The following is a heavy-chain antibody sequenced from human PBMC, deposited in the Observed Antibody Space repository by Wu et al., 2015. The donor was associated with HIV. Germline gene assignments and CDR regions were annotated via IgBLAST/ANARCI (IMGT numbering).Heavy chain of an antibody. D-gene: IGHD2-2*01. J-gene: IGHJ4*02. Sequence: QVQLVQSGAEVKKPGSSVKVSCKASGGTFSSYAISWVRQAPGQGLEWMGGIIPIFGTANYAQKFQGRVTITADESTSTAYMELRSLRSDDTAVYYCARDLCSSTSCYGNYFDYWGQGTLVTVSS. CDR2: IIPIFGTA. CDR3: ARDLCSSTSCYGNYFDY. CDR1: GGTFSSYA. V-gene: IGHV1-69*12.